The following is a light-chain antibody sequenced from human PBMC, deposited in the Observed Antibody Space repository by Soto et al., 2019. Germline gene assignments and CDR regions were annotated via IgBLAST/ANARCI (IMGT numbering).Light chain of an antibody. Sequence: QSVLTQPPSVSAAPGQKVTISCSGSSSNIGGNSVSWYQQLPGTAPKLLIYDDNKRPSGIPDRFSGSKSGTSATLGISGLQSEDEATYYCATWDDSRIGVFGTGTKVTVL. CDR1: SSNIGGNS. V-gene: IGLV1-51*01. CDR3: ATWDDSRIGV. CDR2: DDN. J-gene: IGLJ1*01.